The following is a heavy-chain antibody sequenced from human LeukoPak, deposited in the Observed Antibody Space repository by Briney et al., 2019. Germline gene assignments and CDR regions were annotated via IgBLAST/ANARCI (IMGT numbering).Heavy chain of an antibody. V-gene: IGHV4-31*03. Sequence: SETPSLTCTVTGGSIFSGGHYWSWIRQHPGKGLEWIGYIYYSGSTYYNPSLKSRVTISVDTSKNQFSLKLSSVTAADTAVYYCARVPGYYDRSGYHFESIDYWGQGTLVTVSS. D-gene: IGHD3-22*01. CDR1: GGSIFSGGHY. CDR3: ARVPGYYDRSGYHFESIDY. J-gene: IGHJ4*02. CDR2: IYYSGST.